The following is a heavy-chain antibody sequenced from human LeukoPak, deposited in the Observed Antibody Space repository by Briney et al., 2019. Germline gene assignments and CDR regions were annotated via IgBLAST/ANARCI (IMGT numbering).Heavy chain of an antibody. CDR1: GFTFSDYW. V-gene: IGHV3-74*01. J-gene: IGHJ4*02. Sequence: GGSLRLSCAASGFTFSDYWMHWVRQAPGKGLVWVSRINGDGSSTFYADSVKGRFTISRDNAKNTLYLQMNSLRAEDTAVYYCAKDVGERYYFDYWGQGTLVTVSS. CDR2: INGDGSST. CDR3: AKDVGERYYFDY.